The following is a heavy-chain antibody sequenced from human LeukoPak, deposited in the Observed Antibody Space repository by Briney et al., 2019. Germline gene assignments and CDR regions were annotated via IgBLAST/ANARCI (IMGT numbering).Heavy chain of an antibody. Sequence: PSETLSLTCTVSGGSISSYYWSWIRQPAGKGLEWIGRIYTSGSTNYNPSLKSRVTMSVDTSKNQFSLKLSSVTAADTAVYYCARGSPTGYSSGWYSAWFDPWGQGTLVTVSS. J-gene: IGHJ5*02. CDR3: ARGSPTGYSSGWYSAWFDP. D-gene: IGHD6-19*01. V-gene: IGHV4-4*07. CDR1: GGSISSYY. CDR2: IYTSGST.